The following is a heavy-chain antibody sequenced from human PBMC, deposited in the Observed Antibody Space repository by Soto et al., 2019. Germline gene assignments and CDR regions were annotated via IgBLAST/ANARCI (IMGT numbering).Heavy chain of an antibody. Sequence: SQTLSLTCVISGDSVSSNSAAWNWIRQSPSRGLGWLGRTYYRTRWYYDYAVSVRSRITVNPDTPKNQFSLQLTSVTPEDTAVYYCAGTTSHYWYYMDVWGKGTTVTVSS. CDR1: GDSVSSNSAA. CDR3: AGTTSHYWYYMDV. V-gene: IGHV6-1*01. CDR2: TYYRTRWYY. J-gene: IGHJ6*03. D-gene: IGHD1-7*01.